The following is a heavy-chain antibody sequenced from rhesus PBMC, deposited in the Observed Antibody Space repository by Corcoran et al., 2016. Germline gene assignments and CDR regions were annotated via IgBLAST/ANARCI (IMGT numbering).Heavy chain of an antibody. CDR2: ISWNDEK. CDR1: GFSLSTRCLG. V-gene: IGHV2S1*01. J-gene: IGHJ4*01. D-gene: IGHD1-20*01. CDR3: ARRNVWNNGIVDY. Sequence: QVTLKESGPALVKPTQTLTLTCPFSGFSLSTRCLGINWIRQPPGKALDWLAGISWNDEKAYTTTMTRSLTNTKDTAKNQVFLTMANVDPVDTATYFCARRNVWNNGIVDYWGQGVLVTVSS.